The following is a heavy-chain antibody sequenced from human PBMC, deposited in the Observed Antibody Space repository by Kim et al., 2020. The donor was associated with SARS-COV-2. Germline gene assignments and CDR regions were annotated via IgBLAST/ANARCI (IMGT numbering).Heavy chain of an antibody. J-gene: IGHJ4*02. CDR2: ISGSGGST. CDR3: AKDPSGSGSQKRMVLAFDY. V-gene: IGHV3-23*01. CDR1: GFTFSSYA. Sequence: GGSLRLSCAASGFTFSSYAMSWVRQAPGKGLEWVSAISGSGGSTYYADSVKGRFTISRDNSKNTLYLQMNSLRAEDTAVYYCAKDPSGSGSQKRMVLAFDYWGQGTLVTVSS. D-gene: IGHD3-10*01.